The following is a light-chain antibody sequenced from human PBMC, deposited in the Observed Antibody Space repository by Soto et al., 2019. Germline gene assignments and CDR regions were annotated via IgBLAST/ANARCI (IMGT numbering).Light chain of an antibody. V-gene: IGLV2-11*01. J-gene: IGLJ1*01. CDR1: SNDVGGYNY. CDR2: DVS. Sequence: QSVLTQPRSVSGSPGQSVTISCTGTSNDVGGYNYVSWYQQHPGRAPKVMIYDVSKRPSGVPDRFSGSKSGNTASLTISGLQAEDEADYYCCSYAGSYTYVFGTGTKVTVL. CDR3: CSYAGSYTYV.